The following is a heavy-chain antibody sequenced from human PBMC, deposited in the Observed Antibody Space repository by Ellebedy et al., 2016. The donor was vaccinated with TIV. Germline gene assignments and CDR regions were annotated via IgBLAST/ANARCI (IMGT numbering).Heavy chain of an antibody. CDR1: GFTFSSYW. CDR3: ARDPSYSGYDYYFDY. D-gene: IGHD5-12*01. Sequence: GGSLRLSXAASGFTFSSYWMSWVRQAPGKGLEWVANIKQDGSEKYYVDSVKGRFTISRDNAKNSLYLQMNSLRAEDTAVYYCARDPSYSGYDYYFDYWGQGTLVTVSS. CDR2: IKQDGSEK. J-gene: IGHJ4*02. V-gene: IGHV3-7*03.